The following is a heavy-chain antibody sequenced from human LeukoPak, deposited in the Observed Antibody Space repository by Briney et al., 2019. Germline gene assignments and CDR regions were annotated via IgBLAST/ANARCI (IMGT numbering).Heavy chain of an antibody. CDR2: IYYSGST. V-gene: IGHV4-59*11. CDR1: GGSISSHY. J-gene: IGHJ5*02. CDR3: ASLTPTYSSSWYVGWFDP. D-gene: IGHD6-13*01. Sequence: SETLSLTCTVSGGSISSHYWSWIRQPPGKGLEWIGYIYYSGSTYYNPSLKSRVTISVDTSKNQFSLKLSSVTAADTAVYYCASLTPTYSSSWYVGWFDPWGQGTLVTVSS.